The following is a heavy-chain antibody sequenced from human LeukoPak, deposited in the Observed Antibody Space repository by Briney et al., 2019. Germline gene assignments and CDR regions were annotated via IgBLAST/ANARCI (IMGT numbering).Heavy chain of an antibody. CDR1: GCTFSSYA. CDR2: IIPILGIA. J-gene: IGHJ4*02. CDR3: ARVGPNYYDSSGYLYY. D-gene: IGHD3-22*01. Sequence: GASVKVSCKASGCTFSSYAISWVRQAPGQGLEWMGRIIPILGIANYAQKFQGRVTITADKSTSTAYMELSSLRSEDTAVYYCARVGPNYYDSSGYLYYWGRGTLVTVSS. V-gene: IGHV1-69*04.